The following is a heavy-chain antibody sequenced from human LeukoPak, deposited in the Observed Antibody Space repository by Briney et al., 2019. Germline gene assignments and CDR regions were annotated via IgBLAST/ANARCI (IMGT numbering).Heavy chain of an antibody. Sequence: GGSLRLSCAASGFTFSSYSMNWVRQAPGKGLEWVGFIRSKAYGETTEYAASVKGRFAISRDDSTTIAYLEMNSLTTEDTAVYYCTRDRGGYSYGLDFDYWGQGTLVTVSS. D-gene: IGHD5-18*01. V-gene: IGHV3-49*04. CDR2: IRSKAYGETT. J-gene: IGHJ4*02. CDR1: GFTFSSYS. CDR3: TRDRGGYSYGLDFDY.